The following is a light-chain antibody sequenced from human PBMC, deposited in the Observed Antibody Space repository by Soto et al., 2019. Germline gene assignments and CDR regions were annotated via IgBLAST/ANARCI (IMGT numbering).Light chain of an antibody. V-gene: IGKV3-15*01. CDR2: GAS. CDR1: QSVSSN. Sequence: EIVMTQSPATLSVSPGERATLSCRASQSVSSNLAWYQQKPGQAPRLLIYGASTRATGIPARFSGSGSATDFTLTISRLEPEDFAVYYCQQYGRSPTFGQGTRLEIK. J-gene: IGKJ5*01. CDR3: QQYGRSPT.